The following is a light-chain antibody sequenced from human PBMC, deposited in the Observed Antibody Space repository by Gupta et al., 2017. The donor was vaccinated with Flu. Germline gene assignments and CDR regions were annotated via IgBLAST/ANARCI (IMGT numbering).Light chain of an antibody. CDR2: GNS. V-gene: IGLV1-40*01. CDR1: SSNIGAGYD. J-gene: IGLJ3*02. CDR3: QSYDSSLSGSV. Sequence: QSVLTPPRSVSAAPGPRVTISCTGSSSNIGAGYDVHWYQLFPGTAPKLLIYGNSNRPSGVPDRFSGSKSGTSASLAITGLQAEDEADYYCQSYDSSLSGSVFGGGTKLTVL.